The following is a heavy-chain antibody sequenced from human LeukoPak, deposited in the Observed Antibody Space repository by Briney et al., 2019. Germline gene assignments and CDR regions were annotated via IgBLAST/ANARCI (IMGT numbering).Heavy chain of an antibody. CDR2: IIPIFGTA. Sequence: ASVKVSCKASGGTFSSYAISWVRQAPGQGLEWMGGIIPIFGTANYAQKFQGGVTITTDESTSTAYMELSSLRSEDTAVYYCARDPWGSGSYYGHHDAFDIWGQGTMVTVSS. V-gene: IGHV1-69*05. CDR1: GGTFSSYA. J-gene: IGHJ3*02. CDR3: ARDPWGSGSYYGHHDAFDI. D-gene: IGHD1-26*01.